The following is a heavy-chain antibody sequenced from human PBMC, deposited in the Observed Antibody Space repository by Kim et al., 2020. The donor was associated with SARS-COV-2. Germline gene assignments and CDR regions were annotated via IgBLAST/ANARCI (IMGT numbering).Heavy chain of an antibody. D-gene: IGHD3-10*01. Sequence: GGSLRLSCAASGFTFDDYAMHWVRQAPGKGLEWVSLISGDGGSTYYADSVKGRFTISRDNSKNSLYLQMNSLRTEDTALYYCANQGSGSYSPRYYYYYGMDVWGQGTTVTVSS. J-gene: IGHJ6*02. CDR2: ISGDGGST. CDR1: GFTFDDYA. CDR3: ANQGSGSYSPRYYYYYGMDV. V-gene: IGHV3-43*02.